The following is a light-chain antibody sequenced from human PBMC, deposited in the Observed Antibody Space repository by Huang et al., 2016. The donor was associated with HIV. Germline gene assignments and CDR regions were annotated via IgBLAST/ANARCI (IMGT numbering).Light chain of an antibody. J-gene: IGKJ1*01. V-gene: IGKV1-39*01. CDR1: QSISRL. CDR2: GAS. CDR3: QQSYKT. Sequence: DIQMTQSPSSLSASVGDRVTITCRASQSISRLLNWYQQKPGTAPKLLIYGASSLQSGVPSRFIGSGSGTDFTLTINSLQPEDFAAYYCQQSYKTFGQGAKVEMK.